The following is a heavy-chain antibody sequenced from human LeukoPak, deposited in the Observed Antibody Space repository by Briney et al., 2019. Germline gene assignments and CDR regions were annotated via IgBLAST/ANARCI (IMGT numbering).Heavy chain of an antibody. V-gene: IGHV1-24*01. CDR3: AAHCSSTSCYFLIADYGMDV. CDR2: FDPEDGET. Sequence: ASVKVSCKVSGYTLTELSMHWVRQAPGKGLEWMGGFDPEDGETIYAQKFQGRVTMTEDTSTDTAYMEPSSLRSEDTAVYYCAAHCSSTSCYFLIADYGMDVWGQGTTVTVSS. D-gene: IGHD2-2*01. CDR1: GYTLTELS. J-gene: IGHJ6*02.